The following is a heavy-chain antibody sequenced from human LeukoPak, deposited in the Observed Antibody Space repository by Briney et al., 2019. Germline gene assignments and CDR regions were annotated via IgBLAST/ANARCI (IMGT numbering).Heavy chain of an antibody. CDR2: INWNGGTT. V-gene: IGHV3-20*04. Sequence: PGGSLRLSCAASGFTFSSYEMNWVRQAPGKGLEWVSGINWNGGTTGYADSVKGRFTISRDNAKNSLYLQMNSLRAEDTALYYCARGASVGGTTGYYYYGMDVWGQGTTVTVSS. CDR3: ARGASVGGTTGYYYYGMDV. J-gene: IGHJ6*02. CDR1: GFTFSSYE. D-gene: IGHD1-26*01.